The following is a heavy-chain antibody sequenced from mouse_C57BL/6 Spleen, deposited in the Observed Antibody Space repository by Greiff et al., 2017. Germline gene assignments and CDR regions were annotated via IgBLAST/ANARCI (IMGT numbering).Heavy chain of an antibody. J-gene: IGHJ2*01. CDR3: ARSDYGSSYEDYFDY. D-gene: IGHD1-1*01. V-gene: IGHV1-20*01. CDR2: INPYNGDT. Sequence: VQLKESGPELVKPGDSVKISCKASGYSFTGYFMNWVMQSHGKSLEWIGRINPYNGDTFYNQKFKGKATLTVDKSSSTAHMELRSLTSEDSAVYYCARSDYGSSYEDYFDYWGQGTTLTVSS. CDR1: GYSFTGYF.